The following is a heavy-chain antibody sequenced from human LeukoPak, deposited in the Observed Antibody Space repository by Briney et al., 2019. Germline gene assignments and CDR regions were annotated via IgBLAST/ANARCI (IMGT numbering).Heavy chain of an antibody. CDR3: ARSYCSGGTCYRGDY. CDR1: GFTFSSYA. CDR2: ISYDGSNK. V-gene: IGHV3-30-3*01. Sequence: PGGSLRLSCAASGFTFSSYAMHWVRQAPGKGLEWVAVISYDGSNKYYADSVKGRFTISRDNSKNTLYLQMNSLRAEDTAVYYCARSYCSGGTCYRGDYWGQGTLVTVSS. D-gene: IGHD2-15*01. J-gene: IGHJ4*02.